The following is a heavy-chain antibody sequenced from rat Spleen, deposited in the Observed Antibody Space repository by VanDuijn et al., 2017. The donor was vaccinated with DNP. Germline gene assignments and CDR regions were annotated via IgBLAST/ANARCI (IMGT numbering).Heavy chain of an antibody. Sequence: EVQLQESGPGLVKPSQSLSLTCSVTGYSITTNYWAWIRKFPGNKMEWIGLISYSGGTSYNPSLKSRISITSDTSKNQFFLQLNSVTTEDTATYYCSGRGSSDNWFVYWGQGTLVTVSS. D-gene: IGHD4-4*01. V-gene: IGHV3-1*01. CDR3: SGRGSSDNWFVY. CDR2: ISYSGGT. J-gene: IGHJ3*01. CDR1: GYSITTNY.